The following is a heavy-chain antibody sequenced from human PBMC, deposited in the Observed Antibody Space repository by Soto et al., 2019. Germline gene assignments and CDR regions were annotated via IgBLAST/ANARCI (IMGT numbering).Heavy chain of an antibody. D-gene: IGHD3-22*01. CDR2: ISSSGSTI. J-gene: IGHJ6*02. Sequence: AGGSLRLSCAASGFTFSDYYMSWIRQAPGKGLEWVSYISSSGSTIYYADSVKGRFTISRDNAKNSLYLQMNSLRAEDAAVYYCARDTHYYYDSIMAYYYGMDVWGQGTTVTVSS. CDR1: GFTFSDYY. CDR3: ARDTHYYYDSIMAYYYGMDV. V-gene: IGHV3-11*01.